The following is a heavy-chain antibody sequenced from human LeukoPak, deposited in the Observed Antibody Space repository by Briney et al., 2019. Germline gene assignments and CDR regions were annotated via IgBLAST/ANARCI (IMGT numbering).Heavy chain of an antibody. D-gene: IGHD3-10*01. J-gene: IGHJ5*02. CDR3: ARDPYYYGSGSYFRWFDP. CDR2: ISADNGNT. CDR1: GYTFTSYG. Sequence: ASVKVSCKASGYTFTSYGISWVRQAPGQGLEWMGWISADNGNTNYAQKLQGRVTMTTDTSTSTAYMELRSLRSDDTAVYYCARDPYYYGSGSYFRWFDPWGQGTLVTVSS. V-gene: IGHV1-18*01.